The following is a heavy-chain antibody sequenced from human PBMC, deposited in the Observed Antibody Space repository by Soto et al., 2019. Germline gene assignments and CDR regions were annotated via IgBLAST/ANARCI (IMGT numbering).Heavy chain of an antibody. D-gene: IGHD6-6*01. CDR1: GDSVSSNSAA. CDR2: TYYRSKWYN. CDR3: ATHHRFWDSSSLGRP. V-gene: IGHV6-1*01. J-gene: IGHJ5*02. Sequence: PSQTLSLTCAISGDSVSSNSAAWNWIRQSPSRGLEWLGRTYYRSKWYNDYAVSVKSRITINPDTSKNQFSLQLNSVTPEDTAVYYCATHHRFWDSSSLGRPWGQGTLVTVSS.